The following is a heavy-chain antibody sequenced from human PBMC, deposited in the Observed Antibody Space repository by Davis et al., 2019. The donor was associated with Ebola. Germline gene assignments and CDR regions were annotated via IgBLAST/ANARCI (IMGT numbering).Heavy chain of an antibody. Sequence: GESLKISCAASGFTVSSNYMSWVRQAPGKGLEWVSVIYSGGSTYYADSVKGRFTISRDNSKNTLYLQMNSLRAEDTAVYYCARDGGDEYQLLWWPNFDYWGQGTLVTVSS. CDR1: GFTVSSNY. CDR3: ARDGGDEYQLLWWPNFDY. V-gene: IGHV3-66*01. D-gene: IGHD2-2*01. CDR2: IYSGGST. J-gene: IGHJ4*02.